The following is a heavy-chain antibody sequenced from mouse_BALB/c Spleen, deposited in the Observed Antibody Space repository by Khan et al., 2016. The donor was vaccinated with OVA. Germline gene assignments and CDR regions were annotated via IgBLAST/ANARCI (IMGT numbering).Heavy chain of an antibody. V-gene: IGHV3-6*02. D-gene: IGHD3-1*01. J-gene: IGHJ3*01. CDR1: GYSITNGYF. CDR3: ARWGSSGPAWFTY. CDR2: IRYDGNT. Sequence: EVKLEESGPGLVKPSQSLSLTCSVTGYSITNGYFWNWIRQFPGNNLEWMGYIRYDGNTNYNPSLKNRISITRDTSKNQFFLTLNSVTPKDITTYYCARWGSSGPAWFTYWGQGTLVTVAA.